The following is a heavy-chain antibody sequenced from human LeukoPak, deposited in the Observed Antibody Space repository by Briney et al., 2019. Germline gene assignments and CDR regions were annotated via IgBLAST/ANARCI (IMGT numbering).Heavy chain of an antibody. CDR2: INPNGGST. CDR3: AREGPAYDSSEPFLDY. D-gene: IGHD3-22*01. Sequence: ASVKVSCKASGYTFPSYYMHWVRQAPGQGLEWMGIINPNGGSTSYAQKFQGRLTMTRDTSTSTVYMELSSLRSEDTAVYYCAREGPAYDSSEPFLDYWGQGTLVTVSS. J-gene: IGHJ4*02. CDR1: GYTFPSYY. V-gene: IGHV1-46*01.